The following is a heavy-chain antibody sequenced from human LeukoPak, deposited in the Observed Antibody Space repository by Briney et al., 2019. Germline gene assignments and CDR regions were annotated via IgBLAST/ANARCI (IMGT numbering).Heavy chain of an antibody. D-gene: IGHD2-8*01. CDR2: ISYDGSNK. CDR3: AKTNDFGCSNGVCQTEYYYHHYGMDA. J-gene: IGHJ6*02. Sequence: PGGSLRLSCAASGFTFSSYAMHWVRQAPGKGLEWVAVISYDGSNKYCADSVKGRFTISRDNSKNTLYLEMNSLRAEDTAVYYCAKTNDFGCSNGVCQTEYYYHHYGMDAWGQGTTVTVSS. CDR1: GFTFSSYA. V-gene: IGHV3-30-3*02.